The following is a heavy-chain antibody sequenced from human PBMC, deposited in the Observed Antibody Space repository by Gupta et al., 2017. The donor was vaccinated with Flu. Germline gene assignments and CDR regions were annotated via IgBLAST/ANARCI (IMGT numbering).Heavy chain of an antibody. CDR2: ISSSSSYI. V-gene: IGHV3-21*01. J-gene: IGHJ3*02. CDR3: ARDASSSSAFDI. CDR1: GFTFSSYS. D-gene: IGHD6-6*01. Sequence: EVQLVESGGGLVKPGGSLRLSCAASGFTFSSYSMNWVRQAPGKGLEWVSSISSSSSYIYYADSVKGRFTISRDNAKNSLYLQMNSLRAEDTAVYYCARDASSSSAFDIWGQGTMVTVSS.